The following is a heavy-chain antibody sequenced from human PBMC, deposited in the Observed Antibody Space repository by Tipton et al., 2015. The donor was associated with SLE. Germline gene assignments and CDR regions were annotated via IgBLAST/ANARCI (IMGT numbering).Heavy chain of an antibody. Sequence: TLSLTCTVSGGSISSGGYYWSWIRQHPGKGLEWIGYIYYSGSTNYNPSLKSRVTISVDTSKNQFSLKLSSVTAADTAVYYCARSPYDYYYYYGMDVWGQGTTVTVSS. CDR3: ARSPYDYYYYYGMDV. CDR2: IYYSGST. J-gene: IGHJ6*02. V-gene: IGHV4-61*08. CDR1: GGSISSGGYY.